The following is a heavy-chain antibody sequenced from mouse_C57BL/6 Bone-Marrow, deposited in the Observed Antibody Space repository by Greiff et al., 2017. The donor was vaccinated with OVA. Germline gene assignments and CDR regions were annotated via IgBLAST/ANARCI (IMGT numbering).Heavy chain of an antibody. CDR3: ARGDSPYAMDY. Sequence: QVHVKQSGAELVKPGASVKISCKASGYAFSSYWMNWVKQRPGKGLEWIGQIYPGDGDTNYNGKFKGKATLTADKSSSTAYMQLSSLTSEDSAVYFCARGDSPYAMDYWGQGTSVTVSS. CDR2: IYPGDGDT. V-gene: IGHV1-80*01. J-gene: IGHJ4*01. CDR1: GYAFSSYW.